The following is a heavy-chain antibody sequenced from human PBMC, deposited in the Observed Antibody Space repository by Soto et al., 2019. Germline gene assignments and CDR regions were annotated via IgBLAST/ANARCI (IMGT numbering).Heavy chain of an antibody. CDR3: ARGKYNDLRGSFDF. CDR2: INYDGSKK. CDR1: GFDFLYFG. Sequence: QVQLVESGGGVVQPGKSLRLSCSASGFDFLYFGMHWVRQAPGKGLEWVAVINYDGSKKDYIDSVKGRFTLSRDNAKKTLHLEMENLRDEDTGVYYCARGKYNDLRGSFDFWGQGTLVSVSS. D-gene: IGHD1-1*01. J-gene: IGHJ4*02. V-gene: IGHV3-33*01.